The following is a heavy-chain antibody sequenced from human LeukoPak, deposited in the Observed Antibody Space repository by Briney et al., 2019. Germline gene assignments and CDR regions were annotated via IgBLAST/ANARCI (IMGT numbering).Heavy chain of an antibody. CDR2: INHSGST. Sequence: SETLSLTCAVYGGSFSGYYWSWIRQPSGKGLEWIGEINHSGSTNYNPSLKSRVTISVDTSKNQFSLKLSSVTAADTAVYYCARSGPDYYYGMDVWGQGTTVTVSS. CDR1: GGSFSGYY. J-gene: IGHJ6*02. CDR3: ARSGPDYYYGMDV. V-gene: IGHV4-34*01. D-gene: IGHD3-10*01.